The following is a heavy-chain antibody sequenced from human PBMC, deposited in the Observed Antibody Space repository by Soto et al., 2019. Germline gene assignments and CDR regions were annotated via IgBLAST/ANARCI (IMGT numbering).Heavy chain of an antibody. Sequence: GGSLRHSCAASGFTFSSYSMNWVRQAPGKGLEWVSSISSSSSYIYYADSVKGRFTISRDNAKNSLYLQMNSLRAEDTAVYYCARGGSSWYIDYWGQGTLVTVSS. CDR3: ARGGSSWYIDY. D-gene: IGHD6-13*01. V-gene: IGHV3-21*01. CDR1: GFTFSSYS. CDR2: ISSSSSYI. J-gene: IGHJ4*02.